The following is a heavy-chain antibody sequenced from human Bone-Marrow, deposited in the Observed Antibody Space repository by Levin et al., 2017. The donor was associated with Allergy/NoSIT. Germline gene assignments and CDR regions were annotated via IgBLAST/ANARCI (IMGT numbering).Heavy chain of an antibody. Sequence: GGSLRLSCEVSGFIFSNFGMHWVRQAPGKGLEWVAVISYDGSHRYYADSVKGRFTISRDNSENTLYLQMNSLRVEDTAVYYCAKHWREYYYDSSGYYSDHFDHWGQGTLVTVSS. CDR3: AKHWREYYYDSSGYYSDHFDH. J-gene: IGHJ5*02. V-gene: IGHV3-30*18. CDR2: ISYDGSHR. D-gene: IGHD3-22*01. CDR1: GFIFSNFG.